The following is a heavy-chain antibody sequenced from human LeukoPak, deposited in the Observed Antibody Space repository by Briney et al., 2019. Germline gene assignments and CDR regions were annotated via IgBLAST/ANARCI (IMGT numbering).Heavy chain of an antibody. CDR2: ISSSSSYI. J-gene: IGHJ4*02. CDR1: GFTFSSYN. D-gene: IGHD3-10*01. Sequence: GGSLRLSCAASGFTFSSYNMNWVRQAPEKGLEWVSSISSSSSYIYYADSVKGRFTISRDNAKNSLYLQMNNLRAEDTAVYYCARLVRGVIVRIDYWGQGTLVTVSS. V-gene: IGHV3-21*01. CDR3: ARLVRGVIVRIDY.